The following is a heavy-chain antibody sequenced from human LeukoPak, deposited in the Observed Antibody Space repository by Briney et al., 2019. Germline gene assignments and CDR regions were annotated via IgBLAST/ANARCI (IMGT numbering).Heavy chain of an antibody. Sequence: SETLSLTCTLSGGSISSYNWSWIRQPPGKGLEWIAYIYYSGSTNYNPSLKSRVTISVDTSKNQFSLKLSSVTAADTAVYYCARGGSDYDYVWGSYRPYFDYWGQGTLVTVSS. V-gene: IGHV4-59*01. CDR2: IYYSGST. D-gene: IGHD3-16*02. CDR1: GGSISSYN. CDR3: ARGGSDYDYVWGSYRPYFDY. J-gene: IGHJ4*02.